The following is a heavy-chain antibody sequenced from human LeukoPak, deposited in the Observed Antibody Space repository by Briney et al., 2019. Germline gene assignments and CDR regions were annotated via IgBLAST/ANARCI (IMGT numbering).Heavy chain of an antibody. CDR2: IYYSGST. V-gene: IGHV4-59*08. J-gene: IGHJ4*02. CDR3: ARHVADYRAHGDYAYFDY. D-gene: IGHD4-17*01. CDR1: GGSISSYY. Sequence: SETLSPTCTVSGGSISSYYWSWVRQPPGKGLEWIGYIYYSGSTNYNPSLKSRVTISVDTSKNQFSLKLSSVTAADTAVYYCARHVADYRAHGDYAYFDYWGQGTLVTVSS.